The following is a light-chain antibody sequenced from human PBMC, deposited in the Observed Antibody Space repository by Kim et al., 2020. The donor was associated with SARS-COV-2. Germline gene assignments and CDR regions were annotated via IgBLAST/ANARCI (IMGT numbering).Light chain of an antibody. CDR2: YDS. CDR3: QVWDSSSDHRVV. V-gene: IGLV3-21*04. Sequence: PGKTAGITCGVNSIGSKSVHWYQQKPGQAPVLVISYDSDRPSGIPERFSGSNSGNTATLTINRVETEDEADYYCQVWDSSSDHRVVFGGGTQLTVL. J-gene: IGLJ2*01. CDR1: SIGSKS.